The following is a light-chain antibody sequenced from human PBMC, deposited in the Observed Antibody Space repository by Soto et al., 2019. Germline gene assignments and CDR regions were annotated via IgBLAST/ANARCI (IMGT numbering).Light chain of an antibody. CDR3: QQYNTYST. CDR1: QTISSW. V-gene: IGKV1-5*03. J-gene: IGKJ1*01. CDR2: KAS. Sequence: DIQMSQSPSTLSGSVGDRVTITCRGSQTISSWLAWYQQKPGKAPNLLIYKASSLESGVPSRFSGSGSGTEFTLTISSLQPDDFATYYCQQYNTYSTFGQGTKV.